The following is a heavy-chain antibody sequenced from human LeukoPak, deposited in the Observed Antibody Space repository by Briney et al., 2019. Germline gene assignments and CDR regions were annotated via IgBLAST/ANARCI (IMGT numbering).Heavy chain of an antibody. J-gene: IGHJ2*01. D-gene: IGHD1/OR15-1a*01. Sequence: GGSLRLSCTASGFSLNNYWMTWVRQAPGKGLEWVAKIQKDGSEAYYVDSMKGRFTVSRDNAENSLYLQMTNLRAEDTAVYSCARAGVTNQLGQTYWYFDLWGRGTLVTVSS. CDR3: ARAGVTNQLGQTYWYFDL. V-gene: IGHV3-7*01. CDR1: GFSLNNYW. CDR2: IQKDGSEA.